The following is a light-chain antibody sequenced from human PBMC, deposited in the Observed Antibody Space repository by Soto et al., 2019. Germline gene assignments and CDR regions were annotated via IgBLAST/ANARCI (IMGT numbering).Light chain of an antibody. V-gene: IGLV4-69*01. J-gene: IGLJ3*02. CDR3: SSYTSSSTQV. CDR1: SGHSSYA. Sequence: QLVLTQSPSASASLGASVKLTCTLSSGHSSYAIAWHQMQPGKGPRYLMDLNNDGSHTKGDGIPDRFSGSSSGAERYLIISSLQSEDEADYYCSSYTSSSTQVFGGGTKLTVL. CDR2: LNNDGSH.